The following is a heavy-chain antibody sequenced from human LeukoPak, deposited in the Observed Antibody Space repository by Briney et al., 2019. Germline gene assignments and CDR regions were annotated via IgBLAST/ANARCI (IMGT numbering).Heavy chain of an antibody. CDR2: ISSSSSYI. CDR1: GFTFSSYS. Sequence: GGSLRLSCAASGFTFSSYSMNWVRQAPGKGLEWVSSISSSSSYIYYADSVKGRFTISRDNAKNSLYLQMNSLRAEDTAVYYCARDGDYDYVWGSYRQFDYWGQGTLVTVSS. D-gene: IGHD3-16*02. CDR3: ARDGDYDYVWGSYRQFDY. V-gene: IGHV3-21*01. J-gene: IGHJ4*02.